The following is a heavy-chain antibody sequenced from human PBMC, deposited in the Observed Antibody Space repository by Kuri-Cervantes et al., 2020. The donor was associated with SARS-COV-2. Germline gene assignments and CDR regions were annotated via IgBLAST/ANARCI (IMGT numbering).Heavy chain of an antibody. J-gene: IGHJ4*02. CDR3: ARVGYCSGGSCYLGYYFDY. V-gene: IGHV1-69*05. CDR1: GGTFSSYA. Sequence: SVKVSCKASGGTFSSYAISWVRQAPGQGLEWMGGIIPIFGTANYAQKFQGRVTITTDESTSTAYMELSSLRSEDTAVYYCARVGYCSGGSCYLGYYFDYWGQGTLVTVSS. D-gene: IGHD2-15*01. CDR2: IIPIFGTA.